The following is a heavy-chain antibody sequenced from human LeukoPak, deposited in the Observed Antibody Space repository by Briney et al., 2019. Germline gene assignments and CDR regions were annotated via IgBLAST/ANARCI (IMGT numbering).Heavy chain of an antibody. CDR1: GFSFSSNW. D-gene: IGHD2-15*01. J-gene: IGHJ5*02. Sequence: PGGSLRLSCTASGFSFSSNWMTWVRQAPGKGLEWVGNINPDGSEKFYVDSVRGRFTISRDNARSSVYLQMTSLRADDTAVYYCASARSTTWWKHASIWFDPWGQGTLVTVSS. CDR3: ASARSTTWWKHASIWFDP. V-gene: IGHV3-7*01. CDR2: INPDGSEK.